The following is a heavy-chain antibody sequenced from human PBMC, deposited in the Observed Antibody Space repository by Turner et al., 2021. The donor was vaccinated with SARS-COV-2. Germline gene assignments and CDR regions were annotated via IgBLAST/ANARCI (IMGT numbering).Heavy chain of an antibody. CDR3: ARDRSTYYDFWSGYWHFDY. CDR1: GFTFSSYW. J-gene: IGHJ4*02. V-gene: IGHV3-7*01. Sequence: EVQLVESGGGLVQPGGSLRLSCAASGFTFSSYWMGWVRQAPGKGLEWVANINEDGSEKDYVDSVKGRFTISRDNAKNSLYLQMNSLRAEDTAVYYCARDRSTYYDFWSGYWHFDYWGQGTLVTVSS. D-gene: IGHD3-3*01. CDR2: INEDGSEK.